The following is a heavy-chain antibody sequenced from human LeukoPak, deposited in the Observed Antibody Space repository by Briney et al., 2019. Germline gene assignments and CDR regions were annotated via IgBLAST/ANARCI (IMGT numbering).Heavy chain of an antibody. J-gene: IGHJ3*01. V-gene: IGHV3-48*02. D-gene: IGHD6-13*01. CDR2: IRSDSSTK. Sequence: GWCLRLSCAGSGFSISNYGMNWVRPAPGKGLEWLSYIRSDSSTKYYADSVEGRFTISRDNAQNSLYLQMNSLRDEDSGVYFCARDYSRWHGDFDVWGQGTMVTVSS. CDR3: ARDYSRWHGDFDV. CDR1: GFSISNYG.